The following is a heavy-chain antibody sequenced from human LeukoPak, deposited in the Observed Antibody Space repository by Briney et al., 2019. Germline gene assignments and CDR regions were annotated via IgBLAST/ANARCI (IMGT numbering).Heavy chain of an antibody. J-gene: IGHJ4*02. D-gene: IGHD3-22*01. CDR3: ATSGGYDSSGYFPYYFDY. Sequence: GASVKVSCKVSGYTFTSYGISWVRQAPGQGLEWMGWISAYNGNTNYAQKLQGRVTMTTDTSTSTAYMELRSLRSDDTAVYYCATSGGYDSSGYFPYYFDYWGQGTLVTVSS. CDR2: ISAYNGNT. CDR1: GYTFTSYG. V-gene: IGHV1-18*01.